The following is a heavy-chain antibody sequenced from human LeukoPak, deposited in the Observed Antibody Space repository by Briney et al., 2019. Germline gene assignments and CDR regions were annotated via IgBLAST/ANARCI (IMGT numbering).Heavy chain of an antibody. CDR3: AKFPTVVTAVAFDI. J-gene: IGHJ3*02. V-gene: IGHV3-30*18. D-gene: IGHD4-23*01. CDR1: GFTVSSNY. Sequence: GGSLRLSCAASGFTVSSNYMSWVRQAPGKGLEWVAVISYDGSNKYYADSVKGRFTISRDNSKNTLYLQMNSLRAEDTAVCYCAKFPTVVTAVAFDIWGQGTMVTVSS. CDR2: ISYDGSNK.